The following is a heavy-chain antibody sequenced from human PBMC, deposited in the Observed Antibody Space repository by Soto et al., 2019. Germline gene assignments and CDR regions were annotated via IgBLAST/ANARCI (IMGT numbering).Heavy chain of an antibody. CDR2: IYYSGSA. CDR3: ARVLGNDAFDI. J-gene: IGHJ3*02. Sequence: SETLSLTCTVSGGSINGYYWSWIRQPPGRGLEWIGYIYYSGSANYSPSLKSRVTISVDKSKNQFSLKLSSVTAADTAVYYCARVLGNDAFDIWGQGTMVTVSS. D-gene: IGHD3-3*02. V-gene: IGHV4-59*12. CDR1: GGSINGYY.